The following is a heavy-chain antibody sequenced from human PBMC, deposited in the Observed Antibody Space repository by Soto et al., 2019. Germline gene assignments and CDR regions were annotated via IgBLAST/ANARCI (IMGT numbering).Heavy chain of an antibody. V-gene: IGHV4-59*01. CDR3: ARDRGSGYDTAGTTPLDYYYYGMDV. Sequence: SETLSLTCTVSGGSISSYYWSWIRQLPGKGLEWIGYIYYSGSTNYNPSLKSRVTISVDTSKNQFSLKLSSVTAADTAVYYCARDRGSGYDTAGTTPLDYYYYGMDVWCQGTTVTVSS. J-gene: IGHJ6*02. D-gene: IGHD5-12*01. CDR2: IYYSGST. CDR1: GGSISSYY.